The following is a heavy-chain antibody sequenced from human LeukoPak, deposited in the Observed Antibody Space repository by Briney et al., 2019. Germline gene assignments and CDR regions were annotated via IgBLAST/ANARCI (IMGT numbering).Heavy chain of an antibody. V-gene: IGHV1-46*01. Sequence: GASVKVSCKASGYTFANSYMHWVRQAPGQGLEWMGLINPSGGTTTYAQKFQGRVTMTRDTSTSTVYMELSSLRSEDTAVYYCARDAYNYYYSDYWGQGTTVTVSS. CDR1: GYTFANSY. D-gene: IGHD5-24*01. CDR2: INPSGGTT. J-gene: IGHJ4*03. CDR3: ARDAYNYYYSDY.